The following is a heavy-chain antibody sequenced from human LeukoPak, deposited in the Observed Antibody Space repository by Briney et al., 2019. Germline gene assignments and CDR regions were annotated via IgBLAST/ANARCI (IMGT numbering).Heavy chain of an antibody. CDR1: GFPFSSYG. J-gene: IGHJ4*02. CDR3: ASSFCGGDCYADY. D-gene: IGHD2-21*02. V-gene: IGHV3-33*01. Sequence: GGSLRLSCAASGFPFSSYGMQWVRQAPGKGLEWVAVIWYDGSNKYYADSVKGRFTISRDNSKNTLYLQMNSLRAEDTAVYYCASSFCGGDCYADYWGQGTLVTVSS. CDR2: IWYDGSNK.